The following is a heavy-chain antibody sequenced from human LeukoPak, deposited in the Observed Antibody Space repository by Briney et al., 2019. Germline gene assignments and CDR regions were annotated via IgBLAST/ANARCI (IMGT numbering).Heavy chain of an antibody. V-gene: IGHV1-24*01. CDR1: GYTLTELS. Sequence: ASVKVSCKVSGYTLTELSMHWVRQAPGKGLEWMGGFDPEDGETIYAQKFQGRVTMTEDTSTDTAYMELSSLRSEDTAVYYCATEGPHCSSTSCPRRIVGALGYWGQGPLVTVSS. J-gene: IGHJ4*02. D-gene: IGHD2-2*01. CDR2: FDPEDGET. CDR3: ATEGPHCSSTSCPRRIVGALGY.